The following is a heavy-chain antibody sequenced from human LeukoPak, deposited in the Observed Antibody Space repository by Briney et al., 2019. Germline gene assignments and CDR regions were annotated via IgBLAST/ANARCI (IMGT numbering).Heavy chain of an antibody. CDR1: GGSISSGDYY. D-gene: IGHD5-24*01. Sequence: PSETLSLTCTVSGGSISSGDYYWSWIRQPPGQGLEWIGYIYYSGSTYYNPSLKSRVTISVDTSKNQFSLKLSSVTAADTAVYYCARGVRRWLQFYYFDYWGQGTLVTVSS. CDR2: IYYSGST. V-gene: IGHV4-30-4*01. J-gene: IGHJ4*02. CDR3: ARGVRRWLQFYYFDY.